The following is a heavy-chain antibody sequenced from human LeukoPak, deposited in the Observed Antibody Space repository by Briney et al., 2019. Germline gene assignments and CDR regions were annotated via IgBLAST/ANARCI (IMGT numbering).Heavy chain of an antibody. CDR2: INPSGGST. CDR3: ARDGGQENDDILTGFSYYYSMDV. J-gene: IGHJ6*03. V-gene: IGHV1-46*01. Sequence: ASVKVSCKASGYTFTSYYIHWVRQAPGQGLEWMGLINPSGGSTKFAQKFQGRLTMIRDMSTSTVYMELSSLRSEDTAVYYCARDGGQENDDILTGFSYYYSMDVWGKGTTATVSS. CDR1: GYTFTSYY. D-gene: IGHD3-9*01.